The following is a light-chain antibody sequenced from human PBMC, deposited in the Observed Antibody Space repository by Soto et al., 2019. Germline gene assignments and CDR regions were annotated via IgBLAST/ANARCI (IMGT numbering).Light chain of an antibody. CDR1: ESVSSSY. CDR3: QQYGSSPPWT. J-gene: IGKJ1*01. V-gene: IGKV3-20*01. CDR2: GAS. Sequence: ERVLTQSPGTLSLSPGERATVSCRASESVSSSYLAWYQQKPGQAPRLLIFGASSRATGTPDRFSGSGSGTDFTLTISRLEPEDFAVYYCQQYGSSPPWTFGQGTKVDIK.